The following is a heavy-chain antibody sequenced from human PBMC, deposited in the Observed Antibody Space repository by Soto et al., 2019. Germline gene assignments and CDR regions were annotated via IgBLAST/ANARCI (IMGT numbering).Heavy chain of an antibody. CDR2: ISYDGTNK. Sequence: GGSLRLSCAASGFTFRTYAMHWVRQAPGKGLQWVAVISYDGTNKYYTDSVKGQFTISRDNSQNTLNLQMKSMRAEDTALYYYARAHYYDSSGYYSPSGYYFDDWGQGTLVTVSS. D-gene: IGHD3-22*01. CDR3: ARAHYYDSSGYYSPSGYYFDD. V-gene: IGHV3-30-3*01. J-gene: IGHJ4*02. CDR1: GFTFRTYA.